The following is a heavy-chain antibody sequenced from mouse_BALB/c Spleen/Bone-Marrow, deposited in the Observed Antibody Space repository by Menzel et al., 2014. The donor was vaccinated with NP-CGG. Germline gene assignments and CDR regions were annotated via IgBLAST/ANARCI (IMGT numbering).Heavy chain of an antibody. CDR1: GFYIKDTY. CDR2: IDPANGNT. J-gene: IGHJ2*01. V-gene: IGHV14-3*02. D-gene: IGHD1-2*01. CDR3: ARYRLGTYFDY. Sequence: VHLQQPGAELVKPGASVKLYCTASGFYIKDTYMHWVKQRPEQGLEWIGRIDPANGNTKYDPKFQGKATITADTSSNTAYLQLSSLTSEDTAVYYCARYRLGTYFDYWGQGTTLTVSS.